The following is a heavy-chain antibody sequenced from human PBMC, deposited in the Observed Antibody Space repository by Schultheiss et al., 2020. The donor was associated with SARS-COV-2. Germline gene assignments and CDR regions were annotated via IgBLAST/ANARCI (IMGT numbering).Heavy chain of an antibody. CDR2: IYYSGST. J-gene: IGHJ1*01. CDR1: GGSISSGGYY. V-gene: IGHV4-31*03. D-gene: IGHD2-2*01. Sequence: SETLSLTCTVSGGSISSGGYYWSWIRQHPGKGLEWIGYIYYSGSTYYNPSLKSRVTISVDTSKNQFSLKLSSVTAADTAVYYCAGVVPAAIGVEWVQHWGQGTLVTVSS. CDR3: AGVVPAAIGVEWVQH.